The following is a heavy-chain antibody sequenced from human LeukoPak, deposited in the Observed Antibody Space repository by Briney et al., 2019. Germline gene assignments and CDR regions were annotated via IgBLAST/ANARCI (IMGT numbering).Heavy chain of an antibody. D-gene: IGHD1-26*01. CDR3: ARRPRQPFRVGATGFDN. CDR1: GGSFSGYY. J-gene: IGHJ4*02. Sequence: SETLSLTCAVYGGSFSGYYWSWLRQPPGQGLDWIGEINHSESTNYNPSLKSRGTISVDTSKNQFSLKLSSVTAADTAVYYCARRPRQPFRVGATGFDNWGQGTLVTVSS. CDR2: INHSEST. V-gene: IGHV4-34*01.